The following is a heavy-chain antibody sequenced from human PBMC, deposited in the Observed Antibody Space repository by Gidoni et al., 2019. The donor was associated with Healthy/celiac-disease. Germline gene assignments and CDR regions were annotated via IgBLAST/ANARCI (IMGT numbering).Heavy chain of an antibody. Sequence: QVQLVQSGAEVKQPGSSVTVSCKASGGTFSSYAISWVRQAPGQGLEWMGGIIPIFGTANYAQKFQGRVTITADESTSTAYMELSSLRSEDTAVYYCARASLDVDTAMVTYYYGMDVWGQGTTVTVSS. D-gene: IGHD5-18*01. CDR1: GGTFSSYA. CDR2: IIPIFGTA. V-gene: IGHV1-69*01. CDR3: ARASLDVDTAMVTYYYGMDV. J-gene: IGHJ6*02.